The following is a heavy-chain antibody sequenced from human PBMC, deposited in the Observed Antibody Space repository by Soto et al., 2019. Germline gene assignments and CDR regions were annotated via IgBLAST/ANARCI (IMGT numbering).Heavy chain of an antibody. V-gene: IGHV3-23*01. Sequence: EVQLLESGGGLVQPGGSLRLSCAASGFTFSSYAMSWVRQAPGKGLEWVSAISGSGGSTYYADSVKGRFTISRDNSXTXLAXQMNSLRAEDTAVYYCAKEPHCYDSSGYYQGVVDYWGQGTLVTVSS. CDR3: AKEPHCYDSSGYYQGVVDY. J-gene: IGHJ4*02. D-gene: IGHD3-22*01. CDR1: GFTFSSYA. CDR2: ISGSGGST.